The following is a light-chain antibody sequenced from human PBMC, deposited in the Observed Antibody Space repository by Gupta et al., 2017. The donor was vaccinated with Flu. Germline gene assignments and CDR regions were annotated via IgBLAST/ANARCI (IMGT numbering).Light chain of an antibody. J-gene: IGLJ1*01. CDR3: SSYTSTSTFYV. V-gene: IGLV2-14*03. Sequence: QSALTQPASVSGSPGQSITISCTGTNSDVGRSDSVSWYQQHPDKAPKLIIFDVTNRPSGVSSRFSGSKPGNTASLTISGLQAEDETDYYCSSYTSTSTFYVFGTGTRVTVL. CDR1: NSDVGRSDS. CDR2: DVT.